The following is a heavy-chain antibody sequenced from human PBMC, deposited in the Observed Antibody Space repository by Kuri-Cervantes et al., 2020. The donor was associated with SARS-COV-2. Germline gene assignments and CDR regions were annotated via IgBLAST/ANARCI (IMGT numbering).Heavy chain of an antibody. CDR1: GFTFTSSA. V-gene: IGHV1-58*02. J-gene: IGHJ6*02. Sequence: SCKASGFTFTSSAMQWVRQARGQRLEWIGWIVVGSGNTNYAQKFQERVTITRDMSTSTAYMELSSLRSEDTAVYYCARGRPGGRTKWIYGMDVWGQGTTVTVSS. CDR2: IVVGSGNT. CDR3: ARGRPGGRTKWIYGMDV. D-gene: IGHD5-12*01.